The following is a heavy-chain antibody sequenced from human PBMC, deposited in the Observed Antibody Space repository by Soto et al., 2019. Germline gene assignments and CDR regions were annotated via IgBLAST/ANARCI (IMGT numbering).Heavy chain of an antibody. CDR3: ASLGYCSGGSCPRPINWFDP. D-gene: IGHD2-15*01. V-gene: IGHV4-39*01. J-gene: IGHJ5*02. CDR2: IYYSGST. CDR1: GGSISSSSYY. Sequence: SETLSLTCTVSGGSISSSSYYWGWIRQPPGKGLEWIGSIYYSGSTYYNPSLKSRVTISVDTSKNQFSLKLSSVTAADTAVYYCASLGYCSGGSCPRPINWFDPWGQGTLVTVSS.